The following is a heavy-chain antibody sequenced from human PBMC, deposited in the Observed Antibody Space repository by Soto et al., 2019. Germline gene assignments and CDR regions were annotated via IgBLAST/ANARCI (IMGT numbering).Heavy chain of an antibody. CDR1: GGSVSSGSYY. Sequence: SETLSLTCTVSGGSVSSGSYYWIWIRQPPGKGLEWIGYIYYSGSTNYNPSLKSRVTISVDTSKNQFSLKLSSVTAADTAVYYCARDYYGSGSSRAFDYWGQGTLVTVSS. V-gene: IGHV4-61*01. D-gene: IGHD3-10*01. J-gene: IGHJ4*02. CDR3: ARDYYGSGSSRAFDY. CDR2: IYYSGST.